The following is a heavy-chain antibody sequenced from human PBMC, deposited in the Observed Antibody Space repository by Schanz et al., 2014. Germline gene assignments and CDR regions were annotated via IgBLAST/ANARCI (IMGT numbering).Heavy chain of an antibody. D-gene: IGHD5-18*01. CDR1: GFTFSSYA. CDR2: ISGSGGNT. Sequence: EVHLLDSGGGLVQPGGSLRLSCAASGFTFSSYAMSWVRQAPGKGLEWVSSISGSGGNTYYADAVRGRFTISRDNSKTTVYLQMNSLRAEDTAVYYCAKDAENTAMITDYFDYWGQGTLVTVSS. V-gene: IGHV3-23*01. J-gene: IGHJ4*02. CDR3: AKDAENTAMITDYFDY.